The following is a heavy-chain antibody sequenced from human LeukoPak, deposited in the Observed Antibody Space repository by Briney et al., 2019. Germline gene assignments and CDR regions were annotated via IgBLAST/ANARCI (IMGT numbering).Heavy chain of an antibody. CDR1: GFTFSDHF. D-gene: IGHD6-13*01. J-gene: IGHJ4*02. CDR3: ARGRYSSTWLDY. Sequence: PGGSLRLSCAASGFTFSDHFMDWVRQAPGKGLEWLGRIRNKASSYTTEYAASVTGRFTISRDDSKNSLYLQMNSLKTEDTAVYYCARGRYSSTWLDYWGQGTLVTVSS. V-gene: IGHV3-72*01. CDR2: IRNKASSYTT.